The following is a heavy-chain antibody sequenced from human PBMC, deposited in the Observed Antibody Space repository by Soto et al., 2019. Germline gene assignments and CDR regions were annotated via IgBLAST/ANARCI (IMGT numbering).Heavy chain of an antibody. CDR1: GGSISSGGYY. D-gene: IGHD5-18*01. V-gene: IGHV4-31*03. CDR3: ARDLGRGGYSYYFDY. J-gene: IGHJ4*02. CDR2: IYNSGST. Sequence: SETLSLTCTVSGGSISSGGYYWSWIRQRPGEGLEWIGYIYNSGSTYYNSSLRSRLTISVDTSKNQFSLRLSSVTAADTAVYYCARDLGRGGYSYYFDYWGQGTLVTVSS.